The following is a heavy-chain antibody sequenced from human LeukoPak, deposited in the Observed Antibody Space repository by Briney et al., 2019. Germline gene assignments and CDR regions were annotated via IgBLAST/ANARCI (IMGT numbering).Heavy chain of an antibody. J-gene: IGHJ5*02. CDR1: GYTFTGYY. CDR3: AREGYYYDSSGSKYNWFDP. CDR2: INPNSGGT. D-gene: IGHD3-22*01. Sequence: GASVKVSCKASGYTFTGYYMHWVRQAPGQGLEWMGWINPNSGGTNYAQKFQGRVTMTRDTSISTAYMELSRLRSDDTAVYYCAREGYYYDSSGSKYNWFDPWGQGTLVTVSS. V-gene: IGHV1-2*02.